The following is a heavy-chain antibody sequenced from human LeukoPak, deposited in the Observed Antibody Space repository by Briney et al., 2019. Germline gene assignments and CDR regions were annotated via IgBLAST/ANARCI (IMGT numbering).Heavy chain of an antibody. D-gene: IGHD6-13*01. CDR3: ARDWAAAGRYRAEYFQH. CDR2: IWYDGSNK. Sequence: GGSLRLSCAASGFTFSSYGMHWVRQAPGKGLGWVAVIWYDGSNKYYADSVKGRFTISRDNSKNTLYLQMNSLRAEDTAVYYCARDWAAAGRYRAEYFQHWGQGTLVTVSS. J-gene: IGHJ1*01. CDR1: GFTFSSYG. V-gene: IGHV3-33*01.